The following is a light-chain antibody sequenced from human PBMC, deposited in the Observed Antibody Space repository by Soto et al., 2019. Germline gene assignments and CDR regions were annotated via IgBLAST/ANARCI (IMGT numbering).Light chain of an antibody. J-gene: IGKJ2*01. V-gene: IGKV2-28*01. CDR2: SGS. CDR1: QSLLHTNGNNY. Sequence: DIVMTQSQLSLPVTPGEPASISCRSSQSLLHTNGNNYLDWFLTRPGQSPQLLVYSGSTRSSGVPDRFRGRGSGTDFTLKIRRVEAEDVGVYYCIQTLETPRTFGQGTKLEIK. CDR3: IQTLETPRT.